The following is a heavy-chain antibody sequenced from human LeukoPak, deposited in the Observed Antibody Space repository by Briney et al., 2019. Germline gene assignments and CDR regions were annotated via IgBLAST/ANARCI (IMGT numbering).Heavy chain of an antibody. CDR3: AGAGDYDDGAFDI. V-gene: IGHV4-31*03. Sequence: PSETLSLTCSVSGGSISSRDHYWSWIRQHPGKGLEWIGYIFYSGNTHYNPSLKSRGTISVDPSKSQFSLKLSSVTAADTAVYYCAGAGDYDDGAFDIWGRGTMVTVSS. CDR1: GGSISSRDHY. D-gene: IGHD4-17*01. J-gene: IGHJ3*02. CDR2: IFYSGNT.